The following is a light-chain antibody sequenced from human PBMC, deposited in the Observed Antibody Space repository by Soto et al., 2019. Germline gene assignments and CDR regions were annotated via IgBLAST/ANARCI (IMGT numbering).Light chain of an antibody. CDR2: DVS. V-gene: IGLV2-14*01. Sequence: QSALTRPASVSGSPGQSITISCTGTSSDVGGYNYVSWYQQHPGKAPKLMIYDVSNRPSGVSNRFSGSKSGNTASLTISGLQAEDQADYSCRSYTSSSPLYVFGTRTKVTVL. CDR3: RSYTSSSPLYV. J-gene: IGLJ1*01. CDR1: SSDVGGYNY.